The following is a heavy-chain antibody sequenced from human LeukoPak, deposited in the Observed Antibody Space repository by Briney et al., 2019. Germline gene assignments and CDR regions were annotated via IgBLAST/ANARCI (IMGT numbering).Heavy chain of an antibody. J-gene: IGHJ4*02. D-gene: IGHD6-19*01. V-gene: IGHV3-30*02. Sequence: GGSLRLSCAASEFTFRMYGMHWVRQAPGKGLEWVAFVPNDDTDKYYTDSVKGRFTLFRDSSKNTLYLQLSSLSADDTAMYYCARDNNGWAFDYWGQGTLVTVSS. CDR2: VPNDDTDK. CDR1: EFTFRMYG. CDR3: ARDNNGWAFDY.